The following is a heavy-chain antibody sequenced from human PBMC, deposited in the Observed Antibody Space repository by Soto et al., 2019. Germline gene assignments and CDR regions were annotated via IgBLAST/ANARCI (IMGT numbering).Heavy chain of an antibody. D-gene: IGHD2-2*02. V-gene: IGHV3-48*03. J-gene: IGHJ5*02. CDR2: ISSSGSTI. CDR1: GFTFSSYE. Sequence: EVQLVESGGGLVQPGGSLRLSCAASGFTFSSYEMNWVRQPPGKGLEWVSYISSSGSTIYYADSVKGRFTISRDNAKNSLYLQMNSLRAEDTAVYYCAREVAAILGWFGPWGQGTLVTVSS. CDR3: AREVAAILGWFGP.